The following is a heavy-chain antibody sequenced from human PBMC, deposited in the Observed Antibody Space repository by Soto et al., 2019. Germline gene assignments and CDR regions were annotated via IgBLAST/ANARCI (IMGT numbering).Heavy chain of an antibody. V-gene: IGHV1-2*02. CDR3: ARERRQCSGGRCYGFSFDH. J-gene: IGHJ5*02. Sequence: ASVKVSCKASGYTFTGYYMHWVRQAPGQGLEWMGWINPNSGGTNYAQKFQGRVTMTRDTSISTAYMELSRLRSDDTAVYYCARERRQCSGGRCYGFSFDHWGQGTLVTVSS. CDR1: GYTFTGYY. D-gene: IGHD2-15*01. CDR2: INPNSGGT.